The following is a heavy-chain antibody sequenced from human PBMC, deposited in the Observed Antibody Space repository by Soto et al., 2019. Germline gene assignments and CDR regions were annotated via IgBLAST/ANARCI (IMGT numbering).Heavy chain of an antibody. V-gene: IGHV3-74*01. J-gene: IGHJ6*02. CDR1: GVTFISYW. CDR2: INSDGSST. CDR3: ARVTIFGVVPPPRGMDV. Sequence: PGGSLRLSCAASGVTFISYWMHWVRQAPGKGLVWVSRINSDGSSTSYADSVKGRFTISRDNAKNTLYLQMNSLRAEDTAVYYCARVTIFGVVPPPRGMDVWGQGTTVTVSS. D-gene: IGHD3-3*01.